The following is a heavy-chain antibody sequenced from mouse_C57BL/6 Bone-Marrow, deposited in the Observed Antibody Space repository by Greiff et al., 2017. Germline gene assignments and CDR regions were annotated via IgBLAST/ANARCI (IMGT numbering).Heavy chain of an antibody. CDR1: GYTFTNYW. V-gene: IGHV1-63*01. D-gene: IGHD1-1*01. Sequence: QVQLQQSGAELVRPGTSVQMSCKASGYTFTNYWIGWAKQRPGHGLEWIGDMYPGGGYTNYNEKFKGKATLTADKSSSSAYMEFSSLASEDSAIYYCARRYYSGVSYGYFDVWGTGTTVTVSS. CDR3: ARRYYSGVSYGYFDV. J-gene: IGHJ1*03. CDR2: MYPGGGYT.